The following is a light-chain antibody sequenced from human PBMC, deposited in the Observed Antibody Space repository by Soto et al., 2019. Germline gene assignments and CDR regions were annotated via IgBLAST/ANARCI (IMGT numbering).Light chain of an antibody. V-gene: IGLV2-14*01. Sequence: QSALTQPASVSGSPGQSITISCTGTSSDVGGYNYVSWYQQHPGKAPKLMIYDVGNRPSGVSNRFSGSKSGNTASLTISGLQAEDEADYYCSSYTSSSLDVFGTGTKLTVL. CDR1: SSDVGGYNY. J-gene: IGLJ1*01. CDR2: DVG. CDR3: SSYTSSSLDV.